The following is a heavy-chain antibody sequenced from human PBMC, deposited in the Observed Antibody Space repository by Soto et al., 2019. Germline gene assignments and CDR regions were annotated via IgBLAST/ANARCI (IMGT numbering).Heavy chain of an antibody. V-gene: IGHV3-53*01. Sequence: SLRLSCAASGFTVSSNYMSWVRQAPGKGLEWVSVIYSGGSTYYADSVKGRFTISRDNSKNTLYLQMNSLRAEDTAVYYCARVRSDYYDSSGYSHDAFDIWGQGTMVTVSS. CDR3: ARVRSDYYDSSGYSHDAFDI. CDR2: IYSGGST. J-gene: IGHJ3*02. D-gene: IGHD3-22*01. CDR1: GFTVSSNY.